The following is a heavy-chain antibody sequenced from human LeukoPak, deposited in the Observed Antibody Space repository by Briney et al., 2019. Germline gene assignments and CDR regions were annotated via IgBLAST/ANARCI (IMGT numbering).Heavy chain of an antibody. Sequence: PSETLSLTCTVSGGSISSYYWSWIRQPPGKGLEWIGYIYYSGSTNYNPSLKSRVTISVDTSKNQSSLKLSSVTAADTAVYYCARVGGHSSSWYQADYWGQGTLVTVSS. V-gene: IGHV4-59*01. CDR1: GGSISSYY. D-gene: IGHD6-13*01. J-gene: IGHJ4*02. CDR3: ARVGGHSSSWYQADY. CDR2: IYYSGST.